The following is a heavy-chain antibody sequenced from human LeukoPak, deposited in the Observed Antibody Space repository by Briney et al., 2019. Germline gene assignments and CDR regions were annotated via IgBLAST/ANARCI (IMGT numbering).Heavy chain of an antibody. CDR1: GFTVSSNY. V-gene: IGHV3-66*01. CDR2: IYSGGST. Sequence: GGSLRLSCAASGFTVSSNYMSWVRQAPGKGLEWVSVIYSGGSTYYADSVKGRFTISRDNSKNTLYLQMNSLRAEDTAVYYCARENYVWGSYRYAFDIWGQGTMVTVSS. J-gene: IGHJ3*02. CDR3: ARENYVWGSYRYAFDI. D-gene: IGHD3-16*02.